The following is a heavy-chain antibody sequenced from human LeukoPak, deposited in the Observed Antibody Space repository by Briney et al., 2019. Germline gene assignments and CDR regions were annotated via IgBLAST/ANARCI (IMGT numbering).Heavy chain of an antibody. CDR2: MYYSGSA. V-gene: IGHV4-39*01. D-gene: IGHD4-23*01. J-gene: IGHJ4*01. CDR1: GGSISSSSYY. CDR3: ARLYSSSRWYFDY. Sequence: SETLSLTCTVSGGSISSSSYYWGWIRQPPGKGLEWIGSMYYSGSAYCNPSLKSRVTISVDTSRNQFSLNLNSVTAADTAVYYCARLYSSSRWYFDYWGQEPWSPSPQ.